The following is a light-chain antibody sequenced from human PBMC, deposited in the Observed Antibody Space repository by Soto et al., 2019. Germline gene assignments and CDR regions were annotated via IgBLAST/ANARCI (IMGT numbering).Light chain of an antibody. CDR2: GAS. V-gene: IGKV3-20*01. Sequence: EIVLTQSPGTLSLSPGETATLSCRASQSVDRDLTWYQQKPGPAPRLLIYGASSRATGLPDGFSGSASGTDFTLTISRLEPEDFAVYYCQQYGSSGTFGQGTKVDIK. J-gene: IGKJ1*01. CDR3: QQYGSSGT. CDR1: QSVDRD.